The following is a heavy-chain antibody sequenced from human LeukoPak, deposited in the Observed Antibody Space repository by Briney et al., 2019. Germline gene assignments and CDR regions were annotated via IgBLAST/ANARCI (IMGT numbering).Heavy chain of an antibody. D-gene: IGHD2-8*01. V-gene: IGHV3-48*03. CDR2: ISSSGSTI. CDR1: GFTFSSYE. CDR3: ARAPGVKGYCTNGACYSYYYGMDV. J-gene: IGHJ6*02. Sequence: PGGSLRLSCAASGFTFSSYEMNWVRQAPGKGLEWVSYISSSGSTIYYADSVKGRFTIPRDNAKNSLYLQMNSLRAEDTAVYYCARAPGVKGYCTNGACYSYYYGMDVWGQGTTVTVSS.